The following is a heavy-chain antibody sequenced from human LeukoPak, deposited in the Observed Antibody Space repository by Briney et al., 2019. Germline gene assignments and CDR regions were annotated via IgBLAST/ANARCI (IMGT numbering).Heavy chain of an antibody. Sequence: VASVKVSCKASGYTFTSYAMNWVRQAPGQGLEWMGWINTNTGNPTYAQGFTGRFVFSLDTSVSTASLQISSLKAEDTAVYYCAREDDYGDYEGAFDIWGQGTMVTVSS. CDR1: GYTFTSYA. V-gene: IGHV7-4-1*02. J-gene: IGHJ3*02. CDR2: INTNTGNP. CDR3: AREDDYGDYEGAFDI. D-gene: IGHD4-17*01.